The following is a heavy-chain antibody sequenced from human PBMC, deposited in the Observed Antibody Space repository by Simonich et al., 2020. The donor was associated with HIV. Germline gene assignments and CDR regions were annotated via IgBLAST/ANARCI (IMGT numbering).Heavy chain of an antibody. CDR3: ARALGHYSTTWYWDY. J-gene: IGHJ4*02. V-gene: IGHV4-38-2*01. CDR1: GYFISSGYY. Sequence: QVQLQESGPGLVKPSETLSLTCAVSGYFISSGYYWGWIRQPPGKGLEWIGSIYHSGSTYYNTSLKRRVTISVYMSKNQFSLKLSSVTAADTAVYYCARALGHYSTTWYWDYWGQGTLVTVSS. CDR2: IYHSGST. D-gene: IGHD6-13*01.